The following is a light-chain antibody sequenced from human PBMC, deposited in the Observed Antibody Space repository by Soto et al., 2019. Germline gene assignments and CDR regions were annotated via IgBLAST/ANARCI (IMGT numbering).Light chain of an antibody. CDR1: QSVSNN. Sequence: EIVMTQSPATLSVSPGERATLSCRASQSVSNNLAWYQQKPGQAPRLLIYGASTRSTGIPARFSGSGSGTEFTLTISSLLSEDFAVYYCQQYNNWPRTFGPGTKVEIK. CDR3: QQYNNWPRT. V-gene: IGKV3-15*01. J-gene: IGKJ1*01. CDR2: GAS.